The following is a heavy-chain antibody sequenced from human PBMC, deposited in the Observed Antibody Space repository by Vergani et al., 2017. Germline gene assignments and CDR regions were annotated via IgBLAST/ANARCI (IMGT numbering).Heavy chain of an antibody. D-gene: IGHD3-22*01. CDR3: TTDPRYCDDGTGYWLRDHHYYGMDV. Sequence: EVQLVESGGGIVKPGGSLRLSCVASGFSFRNAWMNWVRRTPGKGLEWVGRIKSTFDRGTTDYAAAVKGRFTISRDDSKNTLFLQMNGLKTEDIGVYYCTTDPRYCDDGTGYWLRDHHYYGMDVWGQGTTVTVSS. V-gene: IGHV3-15*07. CDR2: IKSTFDRGTT. J-gene: IGHJ6*02. CDR1: GFSFRNAW.